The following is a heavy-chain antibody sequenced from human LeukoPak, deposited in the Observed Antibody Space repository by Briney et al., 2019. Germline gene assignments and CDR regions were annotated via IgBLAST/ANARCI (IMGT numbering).Heavy chain of an antibody. J-gene: IGHJ4*02. D-gene: IGHD3-22*01. Sequence: PGGSLRLSCAASGFTFSTYAMNWVRQAPGKGLEWVSGISGSGGITYYADSVKGRFTISRDNSKNTLYLQMNSLRAKDTAVYYCAKGYDSSGYYYYFDCWGQGTLVTVSS. CDR2: ISGSGGIT. V-gene: IGHV3-23*01. CDR1: GFTFSTYA. CDR3: AKGYDSSGYYYYFDC.